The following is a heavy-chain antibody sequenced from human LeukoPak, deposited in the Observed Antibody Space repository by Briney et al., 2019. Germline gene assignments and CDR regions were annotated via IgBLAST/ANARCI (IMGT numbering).Heavy chain of an antibody. CDR1: GVPISSGSNY. J-gene: IGHJ3*02. Sequence: SETESLTCRVSGVPISSGSNYWRWIRQPPGKTLEWIGSIYSSGSTYYNSSLKSRVIILIDTAKNHFSLNLSSVTAADTAVYYCARSDGYGLVGIWGQGTMVTVSS. D-gene: IGHD3-10*01. CDR2: IYSSGST. V-gene: IGHV4-39*07. CDR3: ARSDGYGLVGI.